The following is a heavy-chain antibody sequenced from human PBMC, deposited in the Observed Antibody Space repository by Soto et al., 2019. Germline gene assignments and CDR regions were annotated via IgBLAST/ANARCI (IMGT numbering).Heavy chain of an antibody. V-gene: IGHV4-59*08. CDR3: ARHVSYDFWSGPVHAFDI. Sequence: SETLSLTCTVSGGSISSFYWSWSPQPPRKVPAWSGYIYYSGSTNYNPSLKRRVTISVDTSKTQFSLKLSSVTAADTAVYYCARHVSYDFWSGPVHAFDIWGQGTMVTVSS. J-gene: IGHJ3*02. CDR2: IYYSGST. CDR1: GGSISSFY. D-gene: IGHD3-3*01.